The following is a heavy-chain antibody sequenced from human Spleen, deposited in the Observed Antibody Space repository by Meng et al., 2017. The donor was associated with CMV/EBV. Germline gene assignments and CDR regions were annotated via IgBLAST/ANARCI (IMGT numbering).Heavy chain of an antibody. CDR3: ARDRRCTSSTCYSDY. CDR2: INPNSGGT. J-gene: IGHJ4*02. Sequence: ASVKVSCKASGGTFSSYAISWVRQAPGQGLEWMGWINPNSGGTNYAQKFQGRVTMTRDTSTSTAYMLLGSLKSDDTAVYYCARDRRCTSSTCYSDYWGQGTLVTVSS. V-gene: IGHV1-2*02. CDR1: GGTFSSYA. D-gene: IGHD2-2*01.